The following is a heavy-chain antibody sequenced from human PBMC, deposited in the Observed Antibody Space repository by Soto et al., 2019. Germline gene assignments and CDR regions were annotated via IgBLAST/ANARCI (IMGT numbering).Heavy chain of an antibody. D-gene: IGHD3-22*01. CDR1: VDSISSFY. CDR3: AGLTSNYYESSGHYNWLDP. V-gene: IGHV4-59*01. CDR2: IYYSGTT. J-gene: IGHJ5*02. Sequence: LPLTGILSVDSISSFYWNWIRQSPGKGLEWIGYIYYSGTTNYNPSLKSRGTISIDTSKNQYSLKLSSVTAADTAVYYCAGLTSNYYESSGHYNWLDPWGQGTLVTVSS.